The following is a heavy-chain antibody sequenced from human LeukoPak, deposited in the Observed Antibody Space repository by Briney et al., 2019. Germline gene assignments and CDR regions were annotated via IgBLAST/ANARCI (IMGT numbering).Heavy chain of an antibody. D-gene: IGHD3-22*01. V-gene: IGHV3-15*07. CDR2: IKSKTDGGTT. CDR1: GLSFSNAW. Sequence: KSGGSLRLSCAASGLSFSNAWMNWVRQAPGKGLEWVGRIKSKTDGGTTDYAAPVKGRFTISRDDSKNTLYLQMNSLKTEDTAVYYCSTTYYYDSSEGYWGQGTLVTVSS. CDR3: STTYYYDSSEGY. J-gene: IGHJ4*02.